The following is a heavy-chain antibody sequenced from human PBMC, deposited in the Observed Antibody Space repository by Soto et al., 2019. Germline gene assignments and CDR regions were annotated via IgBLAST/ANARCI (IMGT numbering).Heavy chain of an antibody. D-gene: IGHD3-3*01. CDR1: GYTFTSYG. V-gene: IGHV1-18*01. J-gene: IGHJ6*02. CDR3: ARSGMYHFWSDPYTAYYSYGMDV. CDR2: ISAYNGNT. Sequence: ASVKVSCKASGYTFTSYGISWVRQAPGQGPEWMGWISAYNGNTNYAQRVQGRVTMTTDTSTSTAYMELRSLRSDDTAVYYCARSGMYHFWSDPYTAYYSYGMDVWGQGTTVTVSS.